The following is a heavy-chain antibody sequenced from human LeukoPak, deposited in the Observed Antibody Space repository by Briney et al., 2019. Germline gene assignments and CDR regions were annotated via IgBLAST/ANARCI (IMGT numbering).Heavy chain of an antibody. CDR3: ARDGVYYYDSGSYYNCGFDY. CDR1: GFTFSSYA. D-gene: IGHD3-10*01. Sequence: GGSLRLSCATSGFTFSSYAMHWVRQAPGQGLEWVAVISYDGSNKYYADSVKGRFTISRDNSKNTLYLQMNSLRAEDTAVYYCARDGVYYYDSGSYYNCGFDYWGQGTLVTVSS. V-gene: IGHV3-30-3*01. J-gene: IGHJ4*02. CDR2: ISYDGSNK.